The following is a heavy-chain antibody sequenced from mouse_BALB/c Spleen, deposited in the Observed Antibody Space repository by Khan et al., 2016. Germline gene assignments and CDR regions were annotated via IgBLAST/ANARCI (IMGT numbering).Heavy chain of an antibody. V-gene: IGHV3-2*02. Sequence: EVQLVESGPGLVKPSRSLSLTCTVTGYSITSDYAWNWIRQFPGNKLEWMGYISYSGSTSYNPSLKSRISITRDTSKNQFFLQLNSVTTEDTATYYCARGGGNYRYFDVWGAGTTVTVSS. CDR3: ARGGGNYRYFDV. J-gene: IGHJ1*01. D-gene: IGHD1-1*02. CDR2: ISYSGST. CDR1: GYSITSDYA.